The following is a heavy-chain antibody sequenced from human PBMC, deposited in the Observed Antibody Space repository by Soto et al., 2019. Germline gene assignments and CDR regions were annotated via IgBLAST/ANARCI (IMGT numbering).Heavy chain of an antibody. Sequence: SETLSLTCTVSGGSISSGGYYWSWIRQHPGKGLEWIGYIYYSGSTYYNPSLKSRVTISVDTSKNQFSLKLSSVTAADTAVYYCARTSRRAAHYPPGSGPPGYFDYWGQGTLVTVSS. CDR2: IYYSGST. CDR1: GGSISSGGYY. J-gene: IGHJ4*02. CDR3: ARTSRRAAHYPPGSGPPGYFDY. V-gene: IGHV4-31*03. D-gene: IGHD6-6*01.